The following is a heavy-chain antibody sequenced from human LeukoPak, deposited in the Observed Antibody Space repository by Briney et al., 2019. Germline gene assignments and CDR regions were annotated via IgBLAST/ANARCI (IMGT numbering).Heavy chain of an antibody. CDR3: ARAYYGSGSYFVY. D-gene: IGHD3-10*01. CDR1: GFTFNYYS. J-gene: IGHJ4*02. CDR2: INSDGSST. V-gene: IGHV3-74*01. Sequence: PGGSLRLSRAASGFTFNYYSMNWFRQAPGKGLVWVSRINSDGSSTSYADSVKGRFTISRDNAKNTLYLQMNSLRAEDTAVYYCARAYYGSGSYFVYWGQGTLVTVSS.